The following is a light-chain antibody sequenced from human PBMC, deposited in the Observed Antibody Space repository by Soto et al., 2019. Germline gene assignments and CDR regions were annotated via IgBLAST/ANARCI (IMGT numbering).Light chain of an antibody. V-gene: IGKV2-29*01. CDR1: QSLLHITGETF. Sequence: DVVMTQTPLSLSVAPGQPASISFKSSQSLLHITGETFLFWYLQKPGQSPQLLIYEVSTRVSGVPDRFSGSGSGTEFTLTINSLQSEDFAIYYCQPYNNWPLTFGGGTKVDI. CDR3: QPYNNWPLT. J-gene: IGKJ4*01. CDR2: EVS.